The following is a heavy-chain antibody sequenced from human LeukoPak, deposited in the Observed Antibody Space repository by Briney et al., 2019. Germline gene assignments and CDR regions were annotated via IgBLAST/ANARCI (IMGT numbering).Heavy chain of an antibody. CDR3: ARSYCCAYCGGDCSRNWFDP. D-gene: IGHD2-21*02. V-gene: IGHV3-30-3*01. Sequence: GRSLRLSCAASGFTFSSYAMQWVRQAPGKGLEWVAVISYDGSNKYYADSVKGRFTISRDNSKNTLYLQMNSLRAEDTAVYYCARSYCCAYCGGDCSRNWFDPWGQGTLVTVSS. CDR1: GFTFSSYA. J-gene: IGHJ5*02. CDR2: ISYDGSNK.